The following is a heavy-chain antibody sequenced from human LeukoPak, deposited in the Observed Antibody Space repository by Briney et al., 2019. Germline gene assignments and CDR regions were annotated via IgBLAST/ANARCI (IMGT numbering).Heavy chain of an antibody. CDR2: INAGNGNT. CDR3: ARDLMESSSSTPMYTFDI. V-gene: IGHV1-3*01. Sequence: GASVKVSCKASGYIFSSYAVHWVRQAPGQRLEWMGWINAGNGNTKYSQKFQGRETITRDTSATTAYMELTSLRSEDTAVYYCARDLMESSSSTPMYTFDIWGQGTMVTVSS. J-gene: IGHJ3*02. D-gene: IGHD6-6*01. CDR1: GYIFSSYA.